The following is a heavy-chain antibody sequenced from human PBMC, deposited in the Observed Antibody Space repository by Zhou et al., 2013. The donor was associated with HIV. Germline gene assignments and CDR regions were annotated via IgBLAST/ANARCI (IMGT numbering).Heavy chain of an antibody. CDR3: ARVFFDRSDY. Sequence: QVQLVQSGTEVKKPGASVMVSCQASGYAFDAFYINWVRQAPGQGLEWMGRISPYDGNTIHAQKFQGRLSMTTDTSTSTAYMEVRSLRSDDTAVYYCARVFFDRSDYWGQGTLVTVSS. CDR2: ISPYDGNT. J-gene: IGHJ4*02. D-gene: IGHD3-9*01. V-gene: IGHV1-18*01. CDR1: GYAFDAFY.